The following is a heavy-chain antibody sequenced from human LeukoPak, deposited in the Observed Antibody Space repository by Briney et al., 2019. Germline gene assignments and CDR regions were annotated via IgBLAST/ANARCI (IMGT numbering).Heavy chain of an antibody. V-gene: IGHV4-34*01. CDR1: GGSFSGYY. Sequence: SETLSLTCAVYGGSFSGYYWSWIRQPPGKGLEWIGEINHSGSTNYNPSLKSRVTISVDTSKNQFSLKLSSVTAADTAVYYCARAVSTSYSFDYWGQGTLVTVSS. J-gene: IGHJ4*02. D-gene: IGHD2-2*01. CDR3: ARAVSTSYSFDY. CDR2: INHSGST.